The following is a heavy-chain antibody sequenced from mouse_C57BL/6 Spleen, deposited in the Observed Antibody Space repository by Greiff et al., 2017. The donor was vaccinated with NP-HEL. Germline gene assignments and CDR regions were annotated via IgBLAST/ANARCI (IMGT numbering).Heavy chain of an antibody. Sequence: QVQLQQSGPELVKPGASVKISCKASGYSFTSYYIHWVKQRPGQGLEWIGWIYPGSGNTKYNEKFKGKATLTADTSSSTAYMQLSSLTSEDSAVYYCARDFYYGSHYAMDYWGQGTSVTVSS. CDR1: GYSFTSYY. D-gene: IGHD1-1*01. CDR2: IYPGSGNT. V-gene: IGHV1-66*01. CDR3: ARDFYYGSHYAMDY. J-gene: IGHJ4*01.